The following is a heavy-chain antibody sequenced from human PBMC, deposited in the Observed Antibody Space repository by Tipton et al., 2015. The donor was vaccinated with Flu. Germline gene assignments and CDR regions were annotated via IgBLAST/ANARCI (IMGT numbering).Heavy chain of an antibody. CDR3: VKDLYSTRRGSLLPS. D-gene: IGHD3-10*01. J-gene: IGHJ5*02. Sequence: SGFTYDDYAMHWVRQAPGKGLEWVAGINWNSISIAYADSVKGRFTISRDNAKNSLYLQMSSLRPDDTALYYCVKDLYSTRRGSLLPSWGQGTLVTVSS. CDR1: GFTYDDYA. CDR2: INWNSISI. V-gene: IGHV3-9*01.